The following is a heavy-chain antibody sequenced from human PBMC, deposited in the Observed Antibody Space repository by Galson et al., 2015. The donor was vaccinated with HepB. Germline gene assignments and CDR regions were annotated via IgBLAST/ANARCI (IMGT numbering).Heavy chain of an antibody. D-gene: IGHD2/OR15-2a*01. CDR1: GYTFTGYY. Sequence: SVKVSCKASGYTFTGYYLHWVRQAPGQGFEWMGWINPLNGNTEYSQKFQGRVIMTRDTSINTVFMELSSLRYDDTADYYCARDLCTTYVGSPPHNWHFDLWGRGTEVTVSS. CDR2: INPLNGNT. CDR3: ARDLCTTYVGSPPHNWHFDL. V-gene: IGHV1-2*02. J-gene: IGHJ2*01.